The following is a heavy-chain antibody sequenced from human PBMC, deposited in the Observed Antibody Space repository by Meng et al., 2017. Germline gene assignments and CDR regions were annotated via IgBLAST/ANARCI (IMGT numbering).Heavy chain of an antibody. Sequence: QLVQAGAEVKKPGASGKVSCKPSGYLFTSYDINWTRQAPGQGLEWMGWVNPINGKTGYAQKFQGRLTMTRDTSIRTAYMELSSLKSEDTAIYYCARGGDYSSWDYWGQGTLVTVSS. D-gene: IGHD4-11*01. J-gene: IGHJ4*02. CDR1: GYLFTSYD. CDR2: VNPINGKT. V-gene: IGHV1-8*01. CDR3: ARGGDYSSWDY.